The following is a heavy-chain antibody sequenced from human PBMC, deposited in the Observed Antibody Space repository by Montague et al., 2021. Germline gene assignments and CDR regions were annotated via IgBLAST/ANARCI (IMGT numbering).Heavy chain of an antibody. J-gene: IGHJ5*02. CDR2: IYYNGST. Sequence: SETLSLTCTVSGGAISSFYWHWIRHSPGKGLEWIGEIYYNGSTKYDPSLKSRVTMSVDTSKNQFSLRLSSVTVADTAVYYCARGWGAFDPWGQGTLVTVSS. V-gene: IGHV4-59*01. CDR3: ARGWGAFDP. D-gene: IGHD3-16*01. CDR1: GGAISSFY.